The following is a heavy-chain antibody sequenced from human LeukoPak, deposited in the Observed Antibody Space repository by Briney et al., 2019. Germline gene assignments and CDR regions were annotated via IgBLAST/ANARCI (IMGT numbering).Heavy chain of an antibody. D-gene: IGHD3-10*01. CDR2: IYYSGST. J-gene: IGHJ4*02. Sequence: PLETLSLTCTVSGGSISSSSYYWGWIRQPPGKGLEWIGSIYYSGSTYYNPSLKSRVTISVDTSKNQFSLKLSSVTAADTAVYYCARGSGSQGPFDYWGQGTLVTVSS. CDR1: GGSISSSSYY. CDR3: ARGSGSQGPFDY. V-gene: IGHV4-39*07.